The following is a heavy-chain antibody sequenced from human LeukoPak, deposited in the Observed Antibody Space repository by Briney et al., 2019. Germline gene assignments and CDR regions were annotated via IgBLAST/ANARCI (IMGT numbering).Heavy chain of an antibody. CDR1: GYTFTSYD. CDR2: MNPNSGNT. D-gene: IGHD6-13*01. Sequence: GASVKVSCKASGYTFTSYDINWVRQATGQGLEWMGWMNPNSGNTGYAQKFQGRVTMTRNTSISTAYMELSSLRSEDTAVYYCARGQRVKAAGSNYYYYGMDVWGQGTTVTVSS. V-gene: IGHV1-8*01. J-gene: IGHJ6*02. CDR3: ARGQRVKAAGSNYYYYGMDV.